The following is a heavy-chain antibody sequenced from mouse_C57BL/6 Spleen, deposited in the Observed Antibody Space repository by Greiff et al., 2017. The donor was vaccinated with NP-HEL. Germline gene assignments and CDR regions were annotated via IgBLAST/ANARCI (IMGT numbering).Heavy chain of an antibody. D-gene: IGHD2-3*01. CDR1: GYAFSSYW. J-gene: IGHJ3*01. Sequence: VQLQQSGAELVKPGASVKISCKASGYAFSSYWMNWVKQRPGKGLEWIGQIYPGDGDTNYNGKFKGKATLTADKSSSTAYMQLSSLTSEDSAVYFCARHPPLYDGYYSAWFAYWGQGTLVTVSA. CDR2: IYPGDGDT. CDR3: ARHPPLYDGYYSAWFAY. V-gene: IGHV1-80*01.